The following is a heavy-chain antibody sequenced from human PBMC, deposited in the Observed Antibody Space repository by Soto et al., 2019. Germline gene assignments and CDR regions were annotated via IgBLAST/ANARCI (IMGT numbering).Heavy chain of an antibody. V-gene: IGHV4-39*01. D-gene: IGHD5-12*01. CDR1: GGSIKGGGYY. CDR3: ARLAYSHYST. Sequence: DTLCLTWPVSGGSIKGGGYYWGWLRQTPGKGLEWVATIYYSGTTYYNPSLKSRLTISLDTSRNQFSLDLTSVTAADTAVYYCARLAYSHYSTWGQGTLVNVSS. J-gene: IGHJ4*02. CDR2: IYYSGTT.